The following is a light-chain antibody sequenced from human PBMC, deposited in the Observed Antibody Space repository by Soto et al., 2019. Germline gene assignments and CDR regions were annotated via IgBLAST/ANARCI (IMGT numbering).Light chain of an antibody. CDR1: SSNIGAGYD. CDR2: GNS. V-gene: IGLV1-40*01. J-gene: IGLJ1*01. CDR3: GAWDESLNGYV. Sequence: QSVLTQPPSVSGAPGQRVTISCTGSSSNIGAGYDVHWYQQLPGTAPKFLIYGNSNRPSGVPDRFSGSKSGTSASLAITGLQAEDEADYYCGAWDESLNGYVFGTGTKLTVL.